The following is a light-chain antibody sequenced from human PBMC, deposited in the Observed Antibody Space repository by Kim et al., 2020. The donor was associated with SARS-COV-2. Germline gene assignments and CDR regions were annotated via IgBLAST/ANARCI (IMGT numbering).Light chain of an antibody. V-gene: IGLV3-19*01. CDR2: GKN. Sequence: SSELTQDPAVSVALGQTVRITCQGDSLRSYYSSWYQQKPGQAPVLVIYGKNNRPSGIPDRFSGSSSGNTASLTITGAQAEDEADYYCNSRDSSGNHQVFGTETKVTVL. CDR1: SLRSYY. J-gene: IGLJ1*01. CDR3: NSRDSSGNHQV.